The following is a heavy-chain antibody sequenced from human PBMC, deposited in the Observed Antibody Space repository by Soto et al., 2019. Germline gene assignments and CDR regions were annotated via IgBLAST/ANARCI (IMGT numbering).Heavy chain of an antibody. V-gene: IGHV3-72*01. CDR3: LSSRQY. CDR1: GFTFSDYH. Sequence: EMQLVESGGGLVQPGGSLRLSCAASGFTFSDYHMEWVRQAPVKRMEWIGRTRNDPRARTPQHASFVRGRFTTSRDDSKISLYLQMHSLKNSDTAVYYCLSSRQYWGQGTLVTVST. J-gene: IGHJ4*02. CDR2: TRNDPRARTP.